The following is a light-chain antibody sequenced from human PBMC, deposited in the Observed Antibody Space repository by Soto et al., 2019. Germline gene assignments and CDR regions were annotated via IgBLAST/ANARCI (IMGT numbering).Light chain of an antibody. CDR2: FAS. V-gene: IGKV1-39*01. CDR1: ETIDTY. Sequence: DIQMTQSPSSLSASVGDRVTITCRASETIDTYLNWYQQKPGKAPRLLIYFASSLQSGVPVRFSGSGSGTEFTLTISSLQREDFATYFCQQDYNFPRTFGLGPKVDIK. CDR3: QQDYNFPRT. J-gene: IGKJ1*01.